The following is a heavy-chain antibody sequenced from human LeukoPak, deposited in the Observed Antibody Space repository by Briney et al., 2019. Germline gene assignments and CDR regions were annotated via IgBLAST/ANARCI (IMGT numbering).Heavy chain of an antibody. J-gene: IGHJ6*02. CDR2: MYTNTGKA. V-gene: IGHV7-4-1*02. Sequence: AAVKVSCKPSGYDFSIYTLNWVRQVPGQGPEWMGWMYTNTGKATYAQDFRGRFVFSFDSSVSTAYLEITSLKAADTAVYYCAREEGGLDVWGQGTTVIVSS. CDR1: GYDFSIYT. CDR3: AREEGGLDV.